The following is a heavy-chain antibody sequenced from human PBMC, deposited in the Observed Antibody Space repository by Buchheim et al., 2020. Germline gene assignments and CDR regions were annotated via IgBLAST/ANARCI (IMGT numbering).Heavy chain of an antibody. V-gene: IGHV3-7*04. Sequence: EVQLVESGGVLVQPGGSLRLSCAASGFMFSTYWMSWVRQAPGKGLEWVANIKQDGSAKNYVDSVEGRFTISRDNAKNSLDLQMNSLRVEDTGVYFCVRASSTVRAYYYGMDVWGQGTT. CDR3: VRASSTVRAYYYGMDV. CDR1: GFMFSTYW. D-gene: IGHD4-11*01. CDR2: IKQDGSAK. J-gene: IGHJ6*02.